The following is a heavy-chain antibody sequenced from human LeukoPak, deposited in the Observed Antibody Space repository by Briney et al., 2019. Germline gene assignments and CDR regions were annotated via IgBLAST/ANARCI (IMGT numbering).Heavy chain of an antibody. D-gene: IGHD3-16*01. CDR3: ARDLGGEFDY. Sequence: GASVKVSCKASGGTLSSYAISWVRQAPGQGLEWMGGIIPIFGTANYAQKFQGRVTITADESTSTAYMELSSLRSEDTAVYYCARDLGGEFDYWGQGTLVTVSS. J-gene: IGHJ4*02. CDR2: IIPIFGTA. CDR1: GGTLSSYA. V-gene: IGHV1-69*01.